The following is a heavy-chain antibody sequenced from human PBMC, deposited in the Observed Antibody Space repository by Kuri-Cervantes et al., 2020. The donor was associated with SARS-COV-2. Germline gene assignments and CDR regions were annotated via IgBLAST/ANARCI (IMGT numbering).Heavy chain of an antibody. Sequence: GGSLRLSCAASGFTFSSYGMHWVRQAPGKGLEWVVVISYDGSNKYYADSVKGRFTISRDNSKNTLYLQMNSLRAEDTAVYYCARDGIGFDPWGQGTLVTVSS. D-gene: IGHD2-21*01. V-gene: IGHV3-30*19. CDR2: ISYDGSNK. J-gene: IGHJ5*02. CDR3: ARDGIGFDP. CDR1: GFTFSSYG.